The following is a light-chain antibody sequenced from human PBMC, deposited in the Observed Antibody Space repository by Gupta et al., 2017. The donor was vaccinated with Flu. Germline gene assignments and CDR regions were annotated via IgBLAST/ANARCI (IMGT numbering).Light chain of an antibody. CDR2: KAS. CDR3: QQYNSDPWT. V-gene: IGKV1-5*03. CDR1: QGISSW. J-gene: IGKJ1*01. Sequence: DIQMTQSPSILSASVGDRVTITCRASQGISSWLAWYQQKPGQAPKFLIYKASTLQSGVPSRFSGSGSGTEFTLTISSLQPDDFATYYCQQYNSDPWTFGQGTKVEIK.